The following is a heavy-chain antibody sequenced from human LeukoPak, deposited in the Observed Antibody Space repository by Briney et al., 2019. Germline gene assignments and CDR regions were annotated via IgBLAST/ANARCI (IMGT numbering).Heavy chain of an antibody. Sequence: PGGSLRLSCAASGFTFSSYTMNWVRQPPGEGREWVSNIGTSSTTIYYADSVKGRFTISRDNAKNSLYLQMNSLRADDTAVYYCARFAAGGSYYYYMDVWGKGTTVTVSS. D-gene: IGHD6-25*01. V-gene: IGHV3-48*01. CDR2: IGTSSTTI. CDR3: ARFAAGGSYYYYMDV. J-gene: IGHJ6*03. CDR1: GFTFSSYT.